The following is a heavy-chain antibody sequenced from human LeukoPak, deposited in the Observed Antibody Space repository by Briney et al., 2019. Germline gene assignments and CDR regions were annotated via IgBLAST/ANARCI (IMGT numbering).Heavy chain of an antibody. Sequence: SETLSLTCTVSGGSISSYYWSWIRQPPGKGLEWIGYIYYSGSTNYNPSLKSRLTISVDMSKNQFSLKLSSVTAADTAVYYCARDRGYCSGGSCYYLAFDIWGHGTMVTVSS. CDR2: IYYSGST. D-gene: IGHD2-15*01. J-gene: IGHJ3*02. CDR1: GGSISSYY. V-gene: IGHV4-59*12. CDR3: ARDRGYCSGGSCYYLAFDI.